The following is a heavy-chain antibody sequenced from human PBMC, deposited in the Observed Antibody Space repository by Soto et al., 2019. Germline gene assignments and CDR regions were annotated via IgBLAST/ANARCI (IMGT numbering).Heavy chain of an antibody. V-gene: IGHV3-30*18. CDR2: ISYDGNNK. J-gene: IGHJ6*02. D-gene: IGHD4-17*01. Sequence: QVQLVESGGGVVQPGRSLRLSCAASGFTFSPYGMHWVRQAPGKGLEWVALISYDGNNKSYADSVKGRFTISRDNSKNTLNLQMNSLRPEDTAVYYCAKDLDTYADGDWYSYGVDVWGQGTTVTASS. CDR1: GFTFSPYG. CDR3: AKDLDTYADGDWYSYGVDV.